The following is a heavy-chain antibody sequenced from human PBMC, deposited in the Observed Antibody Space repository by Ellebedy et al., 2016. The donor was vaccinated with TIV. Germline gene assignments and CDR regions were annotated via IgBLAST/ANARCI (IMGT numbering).Heavy chain of an antibody. CDR1: GYRFTSHW. Sequence: PGGSLRLSCKGTGYRFTSHWISWVRQMPGKGLEWMGRIDPSDSYTHYSPSFQGHVTISVDKSINTAYLQWSSLKASDTAMYYCARNYRGSGSYYSNWFDPWGQGTLVTVSS. V-gene: IGHV5-10-1*01. J-gene: IGHJ5*02. D-gene: IGHD3-10*01. CDR3: ARNYRGSGSYYSNWFDP. CDR2: IDPSDSYT.